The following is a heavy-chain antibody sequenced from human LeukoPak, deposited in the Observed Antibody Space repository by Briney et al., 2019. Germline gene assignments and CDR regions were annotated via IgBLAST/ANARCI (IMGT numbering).Heavy chain of an antibody. CDR2: ISSSSSYI. Sequence: GGSLRLSCAASGFTFSSYSMNWVRQAPGKGLEGVSSISSSSSYIYYADSVKGRFTISRDNAKNSLYLQMNSLRAEDTAVYYCARRSGGWELLREFDYWGQGTLVTVSS. J-gene: IGHJ4*02. D-gene: IGHD1-26*01. CDR1: GFTFSSYS. V-gene: IGHV3-21*01. CDR3: ARRSGGWELLREFDY.